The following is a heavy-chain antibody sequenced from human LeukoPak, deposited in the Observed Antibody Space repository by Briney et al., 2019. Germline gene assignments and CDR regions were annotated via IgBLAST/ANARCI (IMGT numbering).Heavy chain of an antibody. D-gene: IGHD6-13*01. CDR1: GFIFSSHW. J-gene: IGHJ4*02. CDR3: ARDGVAAGIYFDY. Sequence: PGGSLRLSCGASGFIFSSHWMSWVRQAPGKGLEWVANINQDGGETYYVGAVKGRFTISRDNAQNSLYLQMNSLRAEDTAVYYCARDGVAAGIYFDYSGQGALVTVSS. CDR2: INQDGGET. V-gene: IGHV3-7*01.